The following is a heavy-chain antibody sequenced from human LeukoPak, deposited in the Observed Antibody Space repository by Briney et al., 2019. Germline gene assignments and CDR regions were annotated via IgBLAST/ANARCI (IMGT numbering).Heavy chain of an antibody. J-gene: IGHJ5*02. CDR2: INHSGST. Sequence: SETLSLTCAVYGGSFSGYYWSWIRQPPGKGLEWIGEINHSGSTNYNPSLRSRVTISVDTSKNQFSLKLSSVTAADTAVYYCARLPHSYGSGSYLVDPWGQGRLVTVS. V-gene: IGHV4-34*01. CDR3: ARLPHSYGSGSYLVDP. D-gene: IGHD3-10*01. CDR1: GGSFSGYY.